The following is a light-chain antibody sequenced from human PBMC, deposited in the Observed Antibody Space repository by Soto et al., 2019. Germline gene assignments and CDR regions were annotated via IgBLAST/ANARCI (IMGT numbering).Light chain of an antibody. J-gene: IGKJ4*01. CDR2: DAS. CDR1: QRVSSSY. CDR3: QQYGRPPLT. Sequence: EIVLTQSPATLFLSPGERATLSCGASQRVSSSYLAWYQQKPGLAPRLLIFDASTRATGIPDRFSGSGSGTDFILTISRLEPEDFAVYYCQQYGRPPLTFGGGTKGEIK. V-gene: IGKV3D-20*01.